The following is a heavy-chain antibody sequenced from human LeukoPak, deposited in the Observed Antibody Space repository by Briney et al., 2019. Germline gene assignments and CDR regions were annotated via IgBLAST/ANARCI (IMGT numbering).Heavy chain of an antibody. CDR3: VRDIDYYDSSGFGGGYYYYYYMDV. CDR1: GYTFIDYH. D-gene: IGHD3-22*01. Sequence: ASVKVSCKASGYTFIDYHLHWVRQAPGQGLEWMGRINPKSGGTNYAQKFQGRVTMTRDTSISTAYMELSSLRSDDTAVYFCVRDIDYYDSSGFGGGYYYYYYMDVWGRGTMVTVSS. V-gene: IGHV1-2*06. J-gene: IGHJ6*03. CDR2: INPKSGGT.